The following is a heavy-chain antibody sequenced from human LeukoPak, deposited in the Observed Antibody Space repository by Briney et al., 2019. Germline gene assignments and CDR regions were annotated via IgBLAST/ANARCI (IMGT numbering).Heavy chain of an antibody. CDR2: ISWNSGSI. J-gene: IGHJ4*02. CDR3: AKDIKDGHTYFDY. Sequence: PGRSLRLSCAASGFTFDDYAMHWVRQAPGKGLEWVSGISWNSGSIGYADSVKGRFTISRDNAKNSLYLQMNSLRAEDTALYYCAKDIKDGHTYFDYWGQGTLVTVSS. V-gene: IGHV3-9*01. CDR1: GFTFDDYA.